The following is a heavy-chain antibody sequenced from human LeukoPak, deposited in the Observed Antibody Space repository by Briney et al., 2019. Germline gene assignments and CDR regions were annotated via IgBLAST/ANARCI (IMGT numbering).Heavy chain of an antibody. J-gene: IGHJ5*02. CDR3: ARDVNNKKVEAFDP. D-gene: IGHD1/OR15-1a*01. V-gene: IGHV4-61*02. CDR1: GDSIGSGPYY. Sequence: SETLSLTCTVSGDSIGSGPYYWTWIRQTAGKGLEWIGRIHARGSTDYNPSLKSRVTMSADTSKSQFSLNLSSVTAADTAVYYCARDVNNKKVEAFDPWGQGTLVTVSS. CDR2: IHARGST.